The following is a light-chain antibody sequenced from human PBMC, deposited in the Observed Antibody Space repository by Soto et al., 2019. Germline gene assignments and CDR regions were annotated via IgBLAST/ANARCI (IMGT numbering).Light chain of an antibody. J-gene: IGLJ1*01. Sequence: QSVLTQPPSVSGAPGQRVTISCTGSSSNIGNNYVSWYQQLPGTAPKLLIYDNNKRPSGIPDRFSGSKSGTSATLGITGLQTGDEADYYCGTWDSSLSAFYVFGTGTKGTVL. CDR1: SSNIGNNY. CDR2: DNN. CDR3: GTWDSSLSAFYV. V-gene: IGLV1-51*01.